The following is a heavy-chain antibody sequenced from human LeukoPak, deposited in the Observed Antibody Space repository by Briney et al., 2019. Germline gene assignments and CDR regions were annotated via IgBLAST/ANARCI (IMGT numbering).Heavy chain of an antibody. D-gene: IGHD6-13*01. Sequence: ASVKISCKTSGYRFTNFDINWVRQAPGQGLEWMGWMNPDNGNTGYAQKFQGRDSMSGDTSITTAFMVLSSLRSDDTAVYFCARGPRESSSSDYWGQGTLVTVSS. V-gene: IGHV1-8*01. J-gene: IGHJ4*02. CDR3: ARGPRESSSSDY. CDR1: GYRFTNFD. CDR2: MNPDNGNT.